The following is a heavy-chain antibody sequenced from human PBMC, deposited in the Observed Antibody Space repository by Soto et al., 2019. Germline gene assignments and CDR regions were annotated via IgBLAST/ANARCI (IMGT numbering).Heavy chain of an antibody. J-gene: IGHJ6*02. Sequence: GGSLRLSCAASGFTFSSYSMNWVRQAPGKGLEWVSYISSSSSTIYYADSVKGRFTISRDNAKNSLYLQMNSLRDEDTAVYYCARDLYYYDSSGYYLSYGMDVWRQGTTVTV. CDR1: GFTFSSYS. V-gene: IGHV3-48*02. CDR3: ARDLYYYDSSGYYLSYGMDV. CDR2: ISSSSSTI. D-gene: IGHD3-22*01.